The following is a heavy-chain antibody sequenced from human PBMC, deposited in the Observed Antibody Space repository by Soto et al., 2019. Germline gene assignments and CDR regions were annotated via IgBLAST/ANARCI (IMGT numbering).Heavy chain of an antibody. Sequence: QVQLQESGPGLVKPSQTLSLTCTVSGGSISSGDYYWSWIRQPPGKGLEWIGYIHYSGSTYYNPSLKRRVTMSVDTSKNQFSLTLSSVTAADTAVYYCARVPYSSDWYFNYWGQGTLVTVSS. CDR1: GGSISSGDYY. D-gene: IGHD6-19*01. J-gene: IGHJ4*02. CDR2: IHYSGST. CDR3: ARVPYSSDWYFNY. V-gene: IGHV4-30-4*01.